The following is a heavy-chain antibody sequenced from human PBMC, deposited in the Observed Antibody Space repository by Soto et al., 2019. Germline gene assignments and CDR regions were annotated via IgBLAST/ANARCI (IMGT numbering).Heavy chain of an antibody. CDR3: AKEGGLVQGRIDY. CDR2: IYYSGST. J-gene: IGHJ4*02. CDR1: GGSISSYY. D-gene: IGHD3-10*01. Sequence: SETLSLTCTVSGGSISSYYWSWIRQPPGKGLEWIGYIYYSGSTNYNPSLKSRVTISVDTSKNQFSLKLSSVTAADTAVYYCAKEGGLVQGRIDYWGQGTLVTVSS. V-gene: IGHV4-59*01.